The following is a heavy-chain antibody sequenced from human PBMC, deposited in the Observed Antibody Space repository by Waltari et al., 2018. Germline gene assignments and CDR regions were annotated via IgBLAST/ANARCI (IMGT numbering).Heavy chain of an antibody. CDR2: IKQDGSES. Sequence: EVQLVESGGGLVQPGGSLRLSCTASGFTFSSYSRVWVRQAPGKGLEWVATIKQDGSESYYVDSVKGRFTFSRDNAKNSLYLKMNSLRAEDTAVYYCARPYSSGWYINFDYWGQGTLVTVSS. CDR1: GFTFSSYS. D-gene: IGHD6-19*01. J-gene: IGHJ4*02. V-gene: IGHV3-7*01. CDR3: ARPYSSGWYINFDY.